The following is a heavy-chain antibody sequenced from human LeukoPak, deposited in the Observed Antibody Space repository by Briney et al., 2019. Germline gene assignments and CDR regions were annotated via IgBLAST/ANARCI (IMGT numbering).Heavy chain of an antibody. CDR1: SGSISGDY. D-gene: IGHD3-22*01. CDR2: IYDGGST. J-gene: IGHJ3*02. Sequence: SETLSLTSTVSSGSISGDYWGWIRQPPGRRREWSGYIYDGGSTNYNPSLKSRVNISVDTSKNQFSLELSSVTAADTAVYYCARRPSYYDSSGYGVDIWGQGTMVTVSS. CDR3: ARRPSYYDSSGYGVDI. V-gene: IGHV4-59*01.